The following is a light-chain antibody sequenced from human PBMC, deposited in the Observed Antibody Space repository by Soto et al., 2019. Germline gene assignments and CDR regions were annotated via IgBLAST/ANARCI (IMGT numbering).Light chain of an antibody. CDR2: DAS. V-gene: IGKV3-20*01. CDR1: QSVSSSY. J-gene: IGKJ1*01. CDR3: QQYGSSPRT. Sequence: EIVLTHSPGTLSLSPCERATLSFSASQSVSSSYLAWYQQKPGQAPRLLIHDASSRATGISDRFTGSGSGTDFTLTITTLEPEDFAVYYCQQYGSSPRTFGLGTKVDIK.